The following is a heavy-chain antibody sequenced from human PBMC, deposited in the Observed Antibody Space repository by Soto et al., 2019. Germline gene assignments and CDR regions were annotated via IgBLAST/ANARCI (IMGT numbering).Heavy chain of an antibody. J-gene: IGHJ4*02. CDR2: ISPSGGTA. V-gene: IGHV1-46*01. CDR1: GYTFTSYY. Sequence: ASVKVSCKASGYTFTSYYMHWVRQAPGQGLEWMGGISPSGGTANYAQKFQGRVTITADASTSTAYMELSSLRSEDTAVYYCAIEYSSSPPYYPIGYWGQGTLVTVSS. D-gene: IGHD6-6*01. CDR3: AIEYSSSPPYYPIGY.